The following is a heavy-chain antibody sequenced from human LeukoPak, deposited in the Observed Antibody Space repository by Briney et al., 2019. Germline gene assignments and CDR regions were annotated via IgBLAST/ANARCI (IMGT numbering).Heavy chain of an antibody. CDR1: GGSFSGYY. CDR3: ARHWNYVGYYMDV. D-gene: IGHD1-7*01. J-gene: IGHJ6*03. V-gene: IGHV4-34*01. Sequence: PSETLSLTCAVYGGSFSGYYWSWIRQPPGKGLEWIGSIYYSGSTYYNPSLKSRVTISVDTSKNQFSLKLSSVTAADTAVYYCARHWNYVGYYMDVWGKGTTVTVSS. CDR2: IYYSGST.